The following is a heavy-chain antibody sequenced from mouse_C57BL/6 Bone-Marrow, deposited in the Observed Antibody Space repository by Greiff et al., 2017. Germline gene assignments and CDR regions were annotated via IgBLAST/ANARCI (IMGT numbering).Heavy chain of an antibody. J-gene: IGHJ4*01. Sequence: QVQLQQPGPELVRPGSSVKLSCKASGYTFTSSWMDWVKQRPGQGLEWIGNIYPSDSETHYNQKFKDKATLTVDKSSSTAYMQLSSLTSEDSSVYYCARKVAFYAMDYWGQGTSVPVSS. CDR3: ARKVAFYAMDY. CDR2: IYPSDSET. CDR1: GYTFTSSW. V-gene: IGHV1-61*01. D-gene: IGHD1-1*02.